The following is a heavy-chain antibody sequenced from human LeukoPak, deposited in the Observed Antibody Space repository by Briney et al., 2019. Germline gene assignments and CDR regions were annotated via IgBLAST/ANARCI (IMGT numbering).Heavy chain of an antibody. CDR1: GFIFSTYT. Sequence: PGGSLRLSCAASGFIFSTYTMSWVRQAPGKGLEWVSTIYSGGTTYYADSVMGRFTISRHNSRNTLYLQMNSLRAEDTAVYYCARVDTVMAYYFDLWGQGTLVTVSS. CDR3: ARVDTVMAYYFDL. J-gene: IGHJ4*02. D-gene: IGHD5-18*01. CDR2: IYSGGTT. V-gene: IGHV3-53*04.